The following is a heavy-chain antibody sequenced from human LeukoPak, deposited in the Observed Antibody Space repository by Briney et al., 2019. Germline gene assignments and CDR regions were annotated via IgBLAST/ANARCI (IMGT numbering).Heavy chain of an antibody. CDR2: IYGDGTT. J-gene: IGHJ5*02. V-gene: IGHV3-66*02. CDR1: GFTVSNDY. Sequence: PGGSLRLSCAASGFTVSNDYMAWVRQAPGRGLGWVSLIYGDGTTFYTDSVKGRFTISRDNFKNTLYLQMSSLRPEDTALYYCARDRAGAQSWVALDPWGQGTLVTVSS. CDR3: ARDRAGAQSWVALDP. D-gene: IGHD3-10*01.